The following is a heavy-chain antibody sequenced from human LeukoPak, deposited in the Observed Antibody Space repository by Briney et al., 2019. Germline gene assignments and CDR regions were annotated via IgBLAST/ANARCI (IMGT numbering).Heavy chain of an antibody. V-gene: IGHV3-21*01. CDR2: ITSSSSHI. CDR1: GCIFDSYS. J-gene: IGHJ4*02. D-gene: IGHD6-19*01. CDR3: AREMVAVAGRSDY. Sequence: GGSLRLSCAASGCIFDSYSMNWVGQATGKELEWVSSITSSSSHIFYADSVKGRFTISRDNAKNSLYLQMNRLRVEDTAVYYCAREMVAVAGRSDYWGEGTLVTVSS.